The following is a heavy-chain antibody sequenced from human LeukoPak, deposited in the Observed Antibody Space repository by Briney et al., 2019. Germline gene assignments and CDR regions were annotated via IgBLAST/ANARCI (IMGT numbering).Heavy chain of an antibody. V-gene: IGHV3-23*01. CDR2: ISGSGDNI. D-gene: IGHD2-2*01. CDR1: GFTFSSYA. J-gene: IGHJ4*02. Sequence: PGWSLRLSCAASGFTFSSYAMSWVRQAPGKGLEWVSAISGSGDNIYYADSVKGRFTISRDSSKKTLYLQMNILRAEDTAVYYCAKSDCSYISCYVLDYWGQGTQVTVSS. CDR3: AKSDCSYISCYVLDY.